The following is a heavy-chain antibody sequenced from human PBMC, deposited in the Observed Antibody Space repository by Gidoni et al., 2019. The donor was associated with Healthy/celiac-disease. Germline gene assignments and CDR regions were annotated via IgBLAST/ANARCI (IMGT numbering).Heavy chain of an antibody. D-gene: IGHD5-12*01. CDR1: GGSISSRSYY. CDR3: ARHPSGDIGDFDY. J-gene: IGHJ4*02. V-gene: IGHV4-39*01. CDR2: IYYSGST. Sequence: QLQLQESGPGLVKPSETLSLTCTVSGGSISSRSYYWGWIRQPPGKGLEWIGSIYYSGSTYYNPSLKSRVTISVDTSKNQFSLKLSSVTAADTAVYYCARHPSGDIGDFDYWGQGTLVTVSS.